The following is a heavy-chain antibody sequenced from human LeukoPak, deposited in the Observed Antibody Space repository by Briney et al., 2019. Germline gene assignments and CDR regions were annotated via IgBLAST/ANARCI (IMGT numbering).Heavy chain of an antibody. CDR1: GDSFSSNSAA. CDR2: TYYRSKWYN. Sequence: PSQTLSLTCALSGDSFSSNSAAWNWIRQSPSRGLEWLGRTYYRSKWYNDYAVSVKSRITINPDTSKNQFSLQLNSVTPEDTAVYYCARESWEIEGYNWFDPWGQGTLVTVSS. CDR3: ARESWEIEGYNWFDP. V-gene: IGHV6-1*01. J-gene: IGHJ5*02. D-gene: IGHD1-26*01.